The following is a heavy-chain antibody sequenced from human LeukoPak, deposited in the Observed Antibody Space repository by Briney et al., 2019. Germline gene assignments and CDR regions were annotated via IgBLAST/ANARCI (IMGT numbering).Heavy chain of an antibody. CDR2: ISWNSGSI. Sequence: PGRSLRLSCAASGFTFDDYAMHWVRQASGKGLEWVSGISWNSGSIGYADSVKGRFTISRDNAKNSLYLQMNSLRAEDTALYYCAKDMQIAAAGSDNWFDPWGQGTLVTVSS. V-gene: IGHV3-9*01. D-gene: IGHD6-13*01. CDR1: GFTFDDYA. J-gene: IGHJ5*02. CDR3: AKDMQIAAAGSDNWFDP.